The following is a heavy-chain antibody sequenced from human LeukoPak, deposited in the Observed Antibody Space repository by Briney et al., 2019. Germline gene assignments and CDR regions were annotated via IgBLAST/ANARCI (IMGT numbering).Heavy chain of an antibody. CDR3: VRDEGFHGSGSN. CDR1: GFTVSSNY. J-gene: IGHJ4*02. D-gene: IGHD3-10*01. CDR2: IYSGGNT. V-gene: IGHV3-66*01. Sequence: GGSLRLSCAASGFTVSSNYMSWVRQAPGKGLEWASVIYSGGNTYYADSVKGRFTISRDNSKNTLYLQMNSLRGEDTAVYYCVRDEGFHGSGSNWGQGTLVTVSS.